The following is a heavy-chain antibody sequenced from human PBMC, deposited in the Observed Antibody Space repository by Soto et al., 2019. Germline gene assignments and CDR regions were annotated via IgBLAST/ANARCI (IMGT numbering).Heavy chain of an antibody. J-gene: IGHJ4*02. CDR2: ISVSGTST. D-gene: IGHD3-10*01. CDR3: AKDWTRGSGGYPDYFDY. V-gene: IGHV3-23*01. Sequence: EVQLLESGGGLVQPGGSLRLSCAGSGFTFSAYGMSWVRQAPGKGLEWVSGISVSGTSTYYADSVKGRFTISRYNSKNTLYLQMKRLRAEDTALYYCAKDWTRGSGGYPDYFDYWGQGTLVTVSS. CDR1: GFTFSAYG.